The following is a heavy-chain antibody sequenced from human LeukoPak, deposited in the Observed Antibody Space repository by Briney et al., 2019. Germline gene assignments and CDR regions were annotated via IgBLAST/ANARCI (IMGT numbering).Heavy chain of an antibody. D-gene: IGHD6-19*01. Sequence: GGSLRLSCAASGFTFSSYAMSWVRQAPGKGLEWVSAISGSGGSTYYADAVKGRFTISRDDSKNTLYLQMNGLRAEDTAVYYCAKTPLVAVALMDYWGQGTLVTVSS. CDR1: GFTFSSYA. J-gene: IGHJ4*02. V-gene: IGHV3-23*01. CDR3: AKTPLVAVALMDY. CDR2: ISGSGGST.